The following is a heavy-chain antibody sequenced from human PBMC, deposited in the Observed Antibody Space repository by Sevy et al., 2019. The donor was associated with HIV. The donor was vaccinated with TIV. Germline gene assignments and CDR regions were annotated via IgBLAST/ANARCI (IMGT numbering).Heavy chain of an antibody. CDR1: GFTFNKYS. J-gene: IGHJ4*02. D-gene: IGHD2-8*01. CDR3: AREGCTRPHDF. Sequence: GGSLRLSCVASGFTFNKYSMSWVRQAPGKGLERVSTLSFGCGQINYADSVKGRFTISRDDSKNTLYLQMNSLRAEDTAVYYCAREGCTRPHDFSGQGTLVTVSS. V-gene: IGHV3-23*01. CDR2: LSFGCGQI.